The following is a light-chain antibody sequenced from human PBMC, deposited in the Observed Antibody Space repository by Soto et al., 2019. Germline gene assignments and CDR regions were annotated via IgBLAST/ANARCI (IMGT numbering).Light chain of an antibody. CDR3: MQALQTPPT. CDR2: LSS. V-gene: IGKV2-28*01. Sequence: DTVMTQSPLSLPVTPGEPASISCRSSQSLLPSDGYNYLDWYLQKPGQSPQVLVYLSSNRASGVPERFSGSGSGTDFTLKISRVEAEDVGVYYCMQALQTPPTFGQGTKVEIK. CDR1: QSLLPSDGYNY. J-gene: IGKJ1*01.